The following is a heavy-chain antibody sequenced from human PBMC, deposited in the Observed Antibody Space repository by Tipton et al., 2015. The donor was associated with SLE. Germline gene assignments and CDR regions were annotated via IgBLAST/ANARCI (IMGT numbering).Heavy chain of an antibody. CDR2: ISGSGVTT. CDR1: RFTFSDYA. D-gene: IGHD3-16*01. Sequence: SLRLSCAASRFTFSDYAMSWVRQAPGKGLEWVAAISGSGVTTSYADSVKGRFTISRDNSKNTLYLEMNNVRDDDTAVYYCAKDRRDPIMITFGGVLFDYWGQGSLVTVSS. CDR3: AKDRRDPIMITFGGVLFDY. V-gene: IGHV3-23*01. J-gene: IGHJ4*02.